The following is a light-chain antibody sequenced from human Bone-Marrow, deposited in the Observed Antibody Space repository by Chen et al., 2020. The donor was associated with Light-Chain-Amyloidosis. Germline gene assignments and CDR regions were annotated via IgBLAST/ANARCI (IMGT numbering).Light chain of an antibody. CDR3: QQYVTSPLT. CDR2: GSS. J-gene: IGKJ4*01. Sequence: EIVLTQSPGTLSLSPGEGANLSCRASQTISSNYLTWYQQKFGQAPRLLIYGSSSRATGIPDRFTGSGSVTEFTLTINRLAPEDLAMYYCQQYVTSPLTFGAGTKVEIK. V-gene: IGKV3-20*01. CDR1: QTISSNY.